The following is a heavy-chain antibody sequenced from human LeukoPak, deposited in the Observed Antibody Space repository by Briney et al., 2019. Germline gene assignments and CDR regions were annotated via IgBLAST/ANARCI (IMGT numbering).Heavy chain of an antibody. CDR1: GGSIDSYY. CDR3: ARVYQSAEYYFDY. CDR2: IYYTGST. Sequence: QTSETLSLTCTVSGGSIDSYYWSWIRQPPGKGLEWIGYIYYTGSTEYHPSLKSRVTISLDTSKNQFSLKLTSVTAADTAVYCCARVYQSAEYYFDYWGQGNLVSVSS. D-gene: IGHD2-2*01. V-gene: IGHV4-59*01. J-gene: IGHJ4*02.